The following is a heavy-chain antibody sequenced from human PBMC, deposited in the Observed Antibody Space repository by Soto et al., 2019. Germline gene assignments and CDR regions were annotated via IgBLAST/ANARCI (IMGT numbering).Heavy chain of an antibody. CDR2: ISAYNGNT. Sequence: RASVKVSCKASGYTFTSYGISWVRQAPGQGLEWMGWISAYNGNTNYAQKLQGRVTMTTDTSTSTAYMELRSLRSDDTAVYYCARVLYDILTGHPLYYYYGMDVWGQGTTVTVSS. CDR3: ARVLYDILTGHPLYYYYGMDV. CDR1: GYTFTSYG. V-gene: IGHV1-18*04. J-gene: IGHJ6*02. D-gene: IGHD3-9*01.